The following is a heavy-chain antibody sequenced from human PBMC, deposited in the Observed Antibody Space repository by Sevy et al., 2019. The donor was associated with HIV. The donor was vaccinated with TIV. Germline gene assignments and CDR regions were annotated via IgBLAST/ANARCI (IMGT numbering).Heavy chain of an antibody. J-gene: IGHJ4*02. CDR3: AKNIVVVPAAPSCFDY. CDR2: ISSSSSYK. Sequence: GGSLRLSCAASGFTFSSYNMNWVRQAPGKGLEWVSSISSSSSYKYYADSVKGRFTISRDNAKNSLYLQMNSLRAGDTAVYYCAKNIVVVPAAPSCFDYWGQGTLVTVSS. V-gene: IGHV3-21*01. CDR1: GFTFSSYN. D-gene: IGHD2-2*01.